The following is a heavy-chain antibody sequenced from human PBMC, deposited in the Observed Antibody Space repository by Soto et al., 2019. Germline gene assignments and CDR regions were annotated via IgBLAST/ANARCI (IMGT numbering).Heavy chain of an antibody. CDR2: ISWNSGNI. D-gene: IGHD4-17*01. CDR1: GFTFDDYA. Sequence: GGSLRLSCAASGFTFDDYAMHWVRQAPGKGLEWVSGISWNSGNIGYADSVKGRFTISRDNAKNSLYLQMNSLRAEDTALYYCAKGLHDYGDYNAFDIWGQGTMVTVSS. CDR3: AKGLHDYGDYNAFDI. J-gene: IGHJ3*02. V-gene: IGHV3-9*01.